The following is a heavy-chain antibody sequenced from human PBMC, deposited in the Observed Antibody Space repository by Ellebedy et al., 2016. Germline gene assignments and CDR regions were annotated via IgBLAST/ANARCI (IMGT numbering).Heavy chain of an antibody. D-gene: IGHD1-26*01. Sequence: GGSLRLXXAASGFTFSSYSMNWVRQAPGKGLEWVSYISSSSSTIYYADSVKGRFTISRDNAKNSLYLQMNSLRAEDTAVYYCAREPQVGATDYWGQGTLVTVSS. V-gene: IGHV3-48*04. CDR3: AREPQVGATDY. CDR2: ISSSSSTI. J-gene: IGHJ4*02. CDR1: GFTFSSYS.